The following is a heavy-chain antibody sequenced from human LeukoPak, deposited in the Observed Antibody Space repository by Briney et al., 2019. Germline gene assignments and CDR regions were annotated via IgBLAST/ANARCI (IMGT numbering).Heavy chain of an antibody. CDR1: GYTFTGYY. Sequence: ASVKVSCKASGYTFTGYYMHWVRQAPGQGLEWMGWINPNSGGTNYAQKFQGRVTMTRDTSISTAYMELSRLRSDDTAVYYCARAPDFWSGYYTGRAFDIWGQGIMVTVSS. CDR3: ARAPDFWSGYYTGRAFDI. CDR2: INPNSGGT. D-gene: IGHD3-3*01. J-gene: IGHJ3*02. V-gene: IGHV1-2*02.